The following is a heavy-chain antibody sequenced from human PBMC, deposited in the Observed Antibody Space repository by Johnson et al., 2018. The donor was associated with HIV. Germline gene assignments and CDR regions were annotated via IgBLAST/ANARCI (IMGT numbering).Heavy chain of an antibody. CDR1: GFTFSSYA. V-gene: IGHV3-23*04. J-gene: IGHJ3*02. CDR2: ISGSGGST. Sequence: MQLVESGGGLVQPGGSLRLSCAASGFTFSSYAMSWVRQAPGKGLEWVSAISGSGGSTYYADSVKGRFTISRDNSKNTLYLQMNSLRAEDTAVYYCAKDNYYDSSGSGAGGPYDAFDIWGQGTMVTVSS. CDR3: AKDNYYDSSGSGAGGPYDAFDI. D-gene: IGHD3-22*01.